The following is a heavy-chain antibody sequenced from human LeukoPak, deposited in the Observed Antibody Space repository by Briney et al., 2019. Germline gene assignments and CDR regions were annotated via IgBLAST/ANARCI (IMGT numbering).Heavy chain of an antibody. Sequence: SETLSLTCTVSGGSIRSSSYYWGWIRQPPGKGLEWTGSIYYSGSTYYNPSLKSRVTISVDTSKNQFSLKLGSVTAADTAVYYCATTSVYSYGYFEYWGQGTLVTVSS. V-gene: IGHV4-39*01. CDR1: GGSIRSSSYY. D-gene: IGHD5-18*01. J-gene: IGHJ4*02. CDR3: ATTSVYSYGYFEY. CDR2: IYYSGST.